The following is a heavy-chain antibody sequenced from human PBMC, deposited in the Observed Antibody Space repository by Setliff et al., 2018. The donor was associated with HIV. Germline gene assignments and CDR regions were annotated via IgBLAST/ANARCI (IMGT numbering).Heavy chain of an antibody. CDR2: IVDSGST. Sequence: KASETLSLTCTLYGGSLTNYYWTWIRQSPEKGLEWIGEIVDSGSTNYNPSLKSRVSISVDTSKKQVSLRLNSVTAADTAVYYCARGLLFGRSLDYWGQGTLVTVSS. J-gene: IGHJ4*02. CDR3: ARGLLFGRSLDY. D-gene: IGHD3-3*01. V-gene: IGHV4-59*01. CDR1: GGSLTNYY.